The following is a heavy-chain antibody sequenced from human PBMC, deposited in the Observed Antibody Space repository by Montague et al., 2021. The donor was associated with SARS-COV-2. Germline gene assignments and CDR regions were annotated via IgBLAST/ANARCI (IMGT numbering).Heavy chain of an antibody. CDR2: IYNSGST. D-gene: IGHD6-13*01. J-gene: IGHJ3*02. V-gene: IGHV4-59*01. CDR1: GGSISRYS. CDR3: ARVGRGSSWYEVAFDI. Sequence: SETLSLTCTVSGGSISRYSWTWTRQPPGKGLEWIGYIYNSGSTNYNPSXXSRVTISVDTSKNQFSLKLSSVAAADTAVYYCARVGRGSSWYEVAFDIWGQGTMVTVSS.